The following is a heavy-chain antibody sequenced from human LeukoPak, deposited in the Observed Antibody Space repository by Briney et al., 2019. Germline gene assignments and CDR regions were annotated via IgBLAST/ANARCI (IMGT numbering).Heavy chain of an antibody. J-gene: IGHJ3*01. Sequence: GGSLRLSCAGSGFTFSRFSMIWVRQAPGKGLEWVASISSGSHHKYHADSVKGRFTVSRDNDKNSLFLQMNSLRAEDTALYYCATRLTADSCKASDVWGQGTMVTVSS. CDR2: ISSGSHHK. V-gene: IGHV3-21*06. CDR1: GFTFSRFS. CDR3: ATRLTADSCKASDV. D-gene: IGHD6-13*01.